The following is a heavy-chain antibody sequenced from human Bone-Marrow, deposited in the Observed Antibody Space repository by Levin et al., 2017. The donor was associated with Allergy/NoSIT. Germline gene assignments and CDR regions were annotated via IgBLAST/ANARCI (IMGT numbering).Heavy chain of an antibody. Sequence: SLTSGQYYWNWIRQPPGKGLEYVGFIYYTGSTNYSPSLKSRVTISLDTSKNQCSLRLTSVTAADTAIYFCARSGSNYGSDAFDIWGQGTTVTVSS. D-gene: IGHD4-11*01. CDR3: ARSGSNYGSDAFDI. J-gene: IGHJ3*02. V-gene: IGHV4-61*01. CDR1: SLTSGQYY. CDR2: IYYTGST.